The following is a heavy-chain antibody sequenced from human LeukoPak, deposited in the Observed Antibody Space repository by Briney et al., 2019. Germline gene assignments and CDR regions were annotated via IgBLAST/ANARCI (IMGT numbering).Heavy chain of an antibody. D-gene: IGHD4-23*01. CDR3: ARVGVDYSGNIIKYYFDS. CDR2: IYYSGST. CDR1: GGSISSYY. J-gene: IGHJ4*02. Sequence: SETLSLTCTVSGGSISSYYWSWIRQPPGKGLEWIGYIYYSGSTNYNPSLKSRVIISVDTSKNQFSLKLSPVIAADTAVYYCARVGVDYSGNIIKYYFDSWGQGTLVTVSS. V-gene: IGHV4-59*01.